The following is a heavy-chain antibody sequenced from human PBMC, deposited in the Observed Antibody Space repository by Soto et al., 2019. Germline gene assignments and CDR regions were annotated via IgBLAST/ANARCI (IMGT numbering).Heavy chain of an antibody. D-gene: IGHD6-13*01. Sequence: EWMGIIHPSGGSTSYAQKFQGRVTMTRDTSTSTVYMELSSLRSEDTAVYYCARGSLIAAAGSSDWFEPWGQGTLVTVSS. CDR3: ARGSLIAAAGSSDWFEP. V-gene: IGHV1-46*03. CDR2: IHPSGGST. J-gene: IGHJ5*02.